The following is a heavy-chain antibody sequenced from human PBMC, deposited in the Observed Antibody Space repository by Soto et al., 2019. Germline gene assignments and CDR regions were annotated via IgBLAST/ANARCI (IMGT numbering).Heavy chain of an antibody. CDR3: ATYPKELRFLESFSSPY. CDR1: GFTFSSYA. D-gene: IGHD3-3*01. V-gene: IGHV3-23*01. CDR2: ISGSGGST. Sequence: GGSLRLSCAASGFTFSSYAMSWVRQAPGKGLEWVSAISGSGGSTYYADSVKGRFTISRDNSKNTLYLQMNSLRAEDTAVYYCATYPKELRFLESFSSPYWGLGTLVTVSS. J-gene: IGHJ4*02.